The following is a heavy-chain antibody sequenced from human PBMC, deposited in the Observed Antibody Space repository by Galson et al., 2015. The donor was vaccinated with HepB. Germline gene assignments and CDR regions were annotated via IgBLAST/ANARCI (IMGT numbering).Heavy chain of an antibody. CDR2: ISANSGRT. J-gene: IGHJ4*02. V-gene: IGHV1-18*04. CDR1: GYAFTSNG. Sequence: SVKVSCKAAGYAFTSNGISWARQAPGRGLEWVGWISANSGRTTYAWRLLGRLTLTTDTSTSTAYMELRSLRSDDTAIYYCARDRSHSLDFWGQGTLVTVSS. D-gene: IGHD2-15*01. CDR3: ARDRSHSLDF.